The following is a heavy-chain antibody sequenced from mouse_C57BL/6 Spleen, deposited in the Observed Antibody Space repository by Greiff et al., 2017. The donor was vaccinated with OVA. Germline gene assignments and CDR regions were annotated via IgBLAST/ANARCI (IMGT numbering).Heavy chain of an antibody. V-gene: IGHV1-69*01. J-gene: IGHJ2*01. CDR2: IDPSDSYT. CDR3: ARGGDFDY. CDR1: GYTFTSYW. Sequence: QVQLQQAGAELVMPGASVKLSCKASGYTFTSYWMHWVKQRPGQGLEWIGEIDPSDSYTNYNQKFKGKSTLTVDKSSSTAYMQLSSLTSEESAVYYCARGGDFDYWGQGTTLTVSS.